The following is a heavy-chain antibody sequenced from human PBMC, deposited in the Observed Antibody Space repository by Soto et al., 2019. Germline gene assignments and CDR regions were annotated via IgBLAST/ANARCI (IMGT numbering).Heavy chain of an antibody. D-gene: IGHD5-18*01. CDR2: INPSGGST. CDR1: GYTFTNYY. J-gene: IGHJ5*02. Sequence: QVQLVQSGAEVKKPGASVKVSCKASGYTFTNYYMHWVRQAPGQGLEWMGIINPSGGSTSYAQKFQGRITMTRDTSTSTVYMELSSLRSDDTAVYFCARDLTSESIQDSRVSDWCDPWGQGTLVTVSS. V-gene: IGHV1-46*01. CDR3: ARDLTSESIQDSRVSDWCDP.